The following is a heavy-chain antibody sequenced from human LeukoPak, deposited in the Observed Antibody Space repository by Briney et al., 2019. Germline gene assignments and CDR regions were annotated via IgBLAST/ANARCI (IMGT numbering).Heavy chain of an antibody. D-gene: IGHD1-7*01. J-gene: IGHJ4*02. Sequence: GGYVRFYGAASRFTFSDHYMDWVAQAPGKGLEWVVRIRNKANSYATYIAASVKGRFTISRDDSKNSLYLQMNSLKTENTALYYCVRAGLRTTPYYFDYWGQGTLVTVSS. CDR1: RFTFSDHY. CDR2: IRNKANSYAT. CDR3: VRAGLRTTPYYFDY. V-gene: IGHV3-72*01.